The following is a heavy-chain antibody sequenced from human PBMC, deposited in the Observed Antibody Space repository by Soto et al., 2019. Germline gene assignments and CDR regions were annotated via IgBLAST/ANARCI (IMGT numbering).Heavy chain of an antibody. J-gene: IGHJ6*03. D-gene: IGHD4-4*01. CDR2: INAGNGNT. CDR3: ASPLVDYKSHLHYYYYMDV. V-gene: IGHV1-3*01. Sequence: GASVKVSCKASGYTFTSYAMHWVRQAPGQRLEWMGWINAGNGNTKYSQKFQGRVTITRDTSASTAYMELSSLRSEDTAVYYCASPLVDYKSHLHYYYYMDVWGKGTTVTVSS. CDR1: GYTFTSYA.